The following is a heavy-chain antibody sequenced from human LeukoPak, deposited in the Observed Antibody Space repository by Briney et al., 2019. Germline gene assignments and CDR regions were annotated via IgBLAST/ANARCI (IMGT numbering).Heavy chain of an antibody. Sequence: GGSLRLSCAASGFTFSSYAMHWVRQAPGKGLEYVSAISSNGGSTYYANSVKGRFTISRDNSKNTLYLQMGSLRAEDMAVYYCAREPLITMVRGVYFGYWGQGTLVTVSS. CDR1: GFTFSSYA. V-gene: IGHV3-64*01. J-gene: IGHJ4*02. D-gene: IGHD3-10*01. CDR2: ISSNGGST. CDR3: AREPLITMVRGVYFGY.